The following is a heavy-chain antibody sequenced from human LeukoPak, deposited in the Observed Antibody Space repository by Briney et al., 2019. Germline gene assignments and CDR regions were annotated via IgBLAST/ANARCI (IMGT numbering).Heavy chain of an antibody. V-gene: IGHV4-34*01. Sequence: LETLSLTCAVYGGSFSGYYWSWIRQPPGKGLEWIGEINHSGSTNYNPSLKSRVTISVDTSKNQFSLKLSSATAADTAVYYCARDPIAGRVGYYFDYWGQGTLVTVSS. CDR1: GGSFSGYY. D-gene: IGHD6-13*01. CDR3: ARDPIAGRVGYYFDY. CDR2: INHSGST. J-gene: IGHJ4*02.